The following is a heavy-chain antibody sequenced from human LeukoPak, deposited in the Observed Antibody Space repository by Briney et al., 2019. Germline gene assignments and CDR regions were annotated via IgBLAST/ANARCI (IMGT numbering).Heavy chain of an antibody. D-gene: IGHD1-26*01. V-gene: IGHV3-30-3*01. J-gene: IGHJ4*02. CDR3: ARDRDSGSYPGVGY. CDR1: GFTFSSYA. CDR2: ISYDGSNK. Sequence: AGGSLRLSCAASGFTFSSYAMHWVRQAPGKGLEWVAVISYDGSNKYYADSVKGRFTISRDNSKNTLYLQMNSLRAEDTAVYYCARDRDSGSYPGVGYWGQGTLVTVSS.